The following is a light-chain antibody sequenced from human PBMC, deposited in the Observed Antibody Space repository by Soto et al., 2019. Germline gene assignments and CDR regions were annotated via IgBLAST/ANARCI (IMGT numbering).Light chain of an antibody. Sequence: AIQMTQSPSSLSSSVGDRVTITCRASQGITRDLGWYQQKPGKAPKLLIYAASSLQSGVPSRFSGSGSGTDFTLTISSLQPEDFATYYCLQDYNYPYTFGQGTKLEIK. V-gene: IGKV1-6*01. CDR3: LQDYNYPYT. CDR1: QGITRD. CDR2: AAS. J-gene: IGKJ2*01.